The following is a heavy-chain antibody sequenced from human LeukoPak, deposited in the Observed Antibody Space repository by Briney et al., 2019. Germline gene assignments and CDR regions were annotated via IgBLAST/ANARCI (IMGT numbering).Heavy chain of an antibody. CDR1: GFTFSSYA. CDR3: AKSAVAGTIPNDY. D-gene: IGHD6-19*01. CDR2: ISRSGGTT. V-gene: IGHV3-23*01. Sequence: GGSLRLSCAASGFTFSSYAMSWVRQAPGKGLEWVSAISRSGGTTYYADSVKGRFTIYRDNSKNTLYLQMNSLRAEDKAVYYCAKSAVAGTIPNDYWGQGTLVTVSS. J-gene: IGHJ4*02.